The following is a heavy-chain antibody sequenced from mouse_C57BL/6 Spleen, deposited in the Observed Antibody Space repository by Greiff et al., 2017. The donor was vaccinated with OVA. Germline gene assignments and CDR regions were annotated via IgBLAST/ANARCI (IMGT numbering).Heavy chain of an antibody. D-gene: IGHD1-1*01. Sequence: DVMLVESGGGLVKPGGSLKLSCAASGFTFSSYAMSWVRQTPEKRLEWVATISDGGSYTYYPDNVKGRFTISRDNAKNNLYLQMSHLKSEDTAMYYCAREEYYSYWGQGTTLTVSS. CDR1: GFTFSSYA. J-gene: IGHJ2*01. V-gene: IGHV5-4*01. CDR2: ISDGGSYT. CDR3: AREEYYSY.